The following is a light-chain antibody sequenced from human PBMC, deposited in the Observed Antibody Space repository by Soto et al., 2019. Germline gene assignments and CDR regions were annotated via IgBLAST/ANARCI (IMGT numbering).Light chain of an antibody. V-gene: IGLV4-60*03. Sequence: QLVLTQSSSASASLGSSVKLTCTLSSAHSSYIIAWHQQQPGKAPRSLMKLEGSGNYNKGSGIPDRFSGSSSGADHYLTISNLQSEDEADYYCETWDSNSRVFGGGTQLTVL. CDR2: LEGSGNY. CDR3: ETWDSNSRV. CDR1: SAHSSYI. J-gene: IGLJ3*02.